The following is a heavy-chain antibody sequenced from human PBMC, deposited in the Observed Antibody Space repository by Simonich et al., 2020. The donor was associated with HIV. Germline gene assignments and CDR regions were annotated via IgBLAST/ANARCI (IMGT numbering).Heavy chain of an antibody. CDR1: GGSISSSSYY. V-gene: IGHV4-39*01. Sequence: QLQLQESGPGLVKPSETLSLTCTVSGGSISSSSYYRGWIRQPPGKGLEWIGSIYYSGSTYYNPSLKSRVTISVDTSKNQFSLKLSSVTAAATAVYDCASREDEAIGGYFDYWTRRTLVTVSS. CDR3: ASREDEAIGGYFDY. CDR2: IYYSGST. J-gene: IGHJ4*02.